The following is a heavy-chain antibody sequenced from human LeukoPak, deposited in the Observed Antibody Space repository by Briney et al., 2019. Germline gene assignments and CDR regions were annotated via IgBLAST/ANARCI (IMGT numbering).Heavy chain of an antibody. D-gene: IGHD2-2*02. CDR2: IIPIFGTA. J-gene: IGHJ6*02. V-gene: IGHV1-69*13. CDR3: AMDIVVVPAAIRGVDYYYYGMDV. CDR1: GYTFTGYY. Sequence: SVKVSCKASGYTFTGYYIHWVRQAPGQGLEWMGGIIPIFGTANYAQKFQGRVTITADESTSTAYMELSSLRSEDTAVYYCAMDIVVVPAAIRGVDYYYYGMDVWGQGTTVTVSS.